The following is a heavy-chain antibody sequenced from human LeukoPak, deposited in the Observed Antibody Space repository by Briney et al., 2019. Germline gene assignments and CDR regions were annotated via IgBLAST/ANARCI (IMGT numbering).Heavy chain of an antibody. V-gene: IGHV1-2*02. CDR3: ARDLEYSSSWYQFSFWFDP. CDR2: INPNSGGT. D-gene: IGHD6-13*01. CDR1: GYTFTGYY. Sequence: GASVKVSCKASGYTFTGYYMHWVRQAPGQGLEWMGWINPNSGGTNYAQKFQGRVTMTRDTSISTAYMKLSRLRSDDTAVYYCARDLEYSSSWYQFSFWFDPWGQGTLVTVSS. J-gene: IGHJ5*02.